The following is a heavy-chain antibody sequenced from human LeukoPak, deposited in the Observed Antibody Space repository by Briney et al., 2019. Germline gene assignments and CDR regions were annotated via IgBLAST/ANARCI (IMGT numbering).Heavy chain of an antibody. Sequence: GGSLRLSCAASGFTFSSYWMNWARQAPGKGLEWVASINHNGNVNYYVDSVKGRFAISRDNAKNSLYLQMSNLRAEDTAVYFCARGGGLDVWGQGATVTVSS. CDR2: INHNGNVN. D-gene: IGHD3-16*01. V-gene: IGHV3-7*03. J-gene: IGHJ6*02. CDR1: GFTFSSYW. CDR3: ARGGGLDV.